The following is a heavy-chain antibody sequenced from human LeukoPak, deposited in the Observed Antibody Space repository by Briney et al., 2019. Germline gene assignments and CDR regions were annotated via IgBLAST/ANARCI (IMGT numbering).Heavy chain of an antibody. J-gene: IGHJ3*02. CDR2: ISSSSSYI. Sequence: GGSLRLSCAASGFTFSTYTMNWVRQAPGKGLEWVSSISSSSSYIYYADSVKGRFTISRDNAKNSLYLQMNSLRAEDMALYYCAKSHTRYCSGGSCYSLHAFDIWGQGTMVTVSS. CDR3: AKSHTRYCSGGSCYSLHAFDI. CDR1: GFTFSTYT. D-gene: IGHD2-15*01. V-gene: IGHV3-21*04.